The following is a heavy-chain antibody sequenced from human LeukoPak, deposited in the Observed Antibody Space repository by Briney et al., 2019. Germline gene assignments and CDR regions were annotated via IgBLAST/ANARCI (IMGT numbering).Heavy chain of an antibody. D-gene: IGHD3-10*02. Sequence: ASVKVSCKASGYTFTGYYMHWVRQAPGQGFEWMGWINPNSGGTNYAQEFQGRVTMTRDTSISTAYMELSRLRSDDTAVYYCARDPFMSEAWFDPWGQGTLVTVSS. CDR3: ARDPFMSEAWFDP. V-gene: IGHV1-2*02. CDR2: INPNSGGT. CDR1: GYTFTGYY. J-gene: IGHJ5*02.